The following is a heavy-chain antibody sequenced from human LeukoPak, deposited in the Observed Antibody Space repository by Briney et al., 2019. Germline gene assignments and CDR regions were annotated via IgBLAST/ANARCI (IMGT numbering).Heavy chain of an antibody. CDR3: AKDKGSLRYFDWLSPGALDI. Sequence: PGGSLRLSCAASGFTFDDYAMHWVRQAPGKGLEWVSGISWNSGSIGYADSVKGRFTISRDNAKNSLYLQMNSLRAEDTALYYCAKDKGSLRYFDWLSPGALDIWGQGTMVTVSS. CDR2: ISWNSGSI. D-gene: IGHD3-9*01. V-gene: IGHV3-9*01. CDR1: GFTFDDYA. J-gene: IGHJ3*02.